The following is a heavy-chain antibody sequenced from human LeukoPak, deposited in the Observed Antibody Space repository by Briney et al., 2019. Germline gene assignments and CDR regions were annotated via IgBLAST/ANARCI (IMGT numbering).Heavy chain of an antibody. D-gene: IGHD3-22*01. CDR3: AREDSSGYYSGY. J-gene: IGHJ4*02. Sequence: PGESLRLSCAASGFTFSSYAMHWVRQAPGKGLEWVAVISYDGSNKYYADSVKGRFTISRDNSKNTLYLQMNSLRAEDTAVYYCAREDSSGYYSGYWGQGTLVTVSS. CDR1: GFTFSSYA. V-gene: IGHV3-30*04. CDR2: ISYDGSNK.